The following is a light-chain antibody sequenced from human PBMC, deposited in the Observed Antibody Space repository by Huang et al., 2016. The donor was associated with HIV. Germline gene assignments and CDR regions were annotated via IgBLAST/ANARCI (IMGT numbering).Light chain of an antibody. CDR3: QHYNHWPPVT. CDR2: GAS. V-gene: IGKV3-15*01. Sequence: EIVMTQSPATLSVSLGERATLSCRASQTVTINGAWYQQKPGQAPRLLIFGASTRATGIPTRFSGSGSGTEFTLTISGLQSEDFAVYFCQHYNHWPPVTFGGGTKVEIK. CDR1: QTVTIN. J-gene: IGKJ4*01.